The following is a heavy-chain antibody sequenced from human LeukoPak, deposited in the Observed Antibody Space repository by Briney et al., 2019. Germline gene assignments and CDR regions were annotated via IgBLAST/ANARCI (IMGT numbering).Heavy chain of an antibody. CDR3: VRGPRAFDI. CDR2: ISYDGSNK. Sequence: GRSLRLSCAASGFTFSSYAMHWVRQAPGKGLEWVAVISYDGSNKHHAHSEKGRLTTTRDTAKHTLYLQVDSLRAEDTAVYYCVRGPRAFDIWGQGTMVTVSS. V-gene: IGHV3-30-3*01. J-gene: IGHJ3*02. CDR1: GFTFSSYA.